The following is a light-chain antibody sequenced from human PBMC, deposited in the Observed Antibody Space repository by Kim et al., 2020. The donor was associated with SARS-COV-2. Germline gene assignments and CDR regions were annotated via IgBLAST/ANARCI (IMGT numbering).Light chain of an antibody. V-gene: IGKV3-15*01. CDR3: QQYTNWPMYT. CDR2: GAS. CDR1: QSVSSN. J-gene: IGKJ2*01. Sequence: EIVMTQSPATLSVSPGEGVTLSCRASQSVSSNLAWYQQKPGQAPRLLIYGASTRATGIPARFSGSGSGTEFTLTISSLQSEDFAVYYCQQYTNWPMYTLGPGTKLEI.